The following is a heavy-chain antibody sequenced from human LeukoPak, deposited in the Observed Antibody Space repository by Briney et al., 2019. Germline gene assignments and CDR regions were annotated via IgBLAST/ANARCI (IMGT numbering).Heavy chain of an antibody. CDR3: ARTYNWNYDLQRPTWRPGSNWFDP. CDR2: IKQDGSEK. Sequence: PGGSLRLSCAASGFTFSNYWMSWVRQAPGKGLEWVANIKQDGSEKYYVDSVKGRFTISRDNAKNSLYLQMNSLRAEDTAVYYCARTYNWNYDLQRPTWRPGSNWFDPWGQGTLVTVSS. D-gene: IGHD1-7*01. J-gene: IGHJ5*02. V-gene: IGHV3-7*03. CDR1: GFTFSNYW.